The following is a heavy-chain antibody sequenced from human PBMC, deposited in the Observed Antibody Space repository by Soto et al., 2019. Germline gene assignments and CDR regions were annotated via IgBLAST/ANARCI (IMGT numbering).Heavy chain of an antibody. Sequence: EVQLLESGGGLVQPGGSLRLSCAASGFTFSSYAMSWVRQAPGKGLEWVSAISGSGGSTYYADSVKGRFTISRDNSKNTLYLQMNSLRAEDTAVYYCARDRASSGWYLSAFDIWGQGTMVTVSS. V-gene: IGHV3-23*01. CDR1: GFTFSSYA. J-gene: IGHJ3*02. CDR3: ARDRASSGWYLSAFDI. D-gene: IGHD6-19*01. CDR2: ISGSGGST.